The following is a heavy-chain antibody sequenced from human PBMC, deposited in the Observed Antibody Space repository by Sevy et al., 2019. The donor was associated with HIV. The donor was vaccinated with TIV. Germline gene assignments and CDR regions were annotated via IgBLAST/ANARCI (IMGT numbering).Heavy chain of an antibody. V-gene: IGHV1-18*01. J-gene: IGHJ6*02. D-gene: IGHD3-10*01. CDR1: GYTFTSYG. CDR2: ISAYNGNT. Sequence: ASVKVSCKASGYTFTSYGISWVRQAPGQGLEWMGWISAYNGNTNYAQKLQGTVTMTTDTSTSAAYMELRSLRSDDTVVYYCARWTPPELLWFGTLDGMDVWGQGTTVTVSS. CDR3: ARWTPPELLWFGTLDGMDV.